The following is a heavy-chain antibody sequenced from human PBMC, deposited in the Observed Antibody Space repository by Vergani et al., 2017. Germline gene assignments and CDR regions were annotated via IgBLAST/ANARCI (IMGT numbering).Heavy chain of an antibody. CDR2: IIPIFGTA. V-gene: IGHV1-69*13. D-gene: IGHD3-10*01. J-gene: IGHJ3*02. CDR3: ASGNPPPFHYYASGPDAFNI. CDR1: GGTFSSYA. Sequence: QVQLVQSGAEVKKPGSSVKVSCKASGGTFSSYAISWVRQAPGQGLEWMGRIIPIFGTANYAQKFQGRVTITADESTSTAYMELSSLRSEDTAVYYCASGNPPPFHYYASGPDAFNIWGQGTMVTVSS.